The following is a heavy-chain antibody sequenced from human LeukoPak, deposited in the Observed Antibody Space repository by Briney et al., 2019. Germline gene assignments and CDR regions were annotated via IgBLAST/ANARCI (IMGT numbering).Heavy chain of an antibody. CDR1: GGSISSYY. D-gene: IGHD3-10*01. CDR3: ARHGRGDLYYFDY. CDR2: IYYSGST. Sequence: SETLSLTCTVSGGSISSYYWSWIRQPPGKGLEWIGYIYYSGSTNYNPSLKSRVTISVDTSKNQFSLKLSSVTAAGTAVYYCARHGRGDLYYFDYWGQGTLVTVSS. V-gene: IGHV4-59*08. J-gene: IGHJ4*02.